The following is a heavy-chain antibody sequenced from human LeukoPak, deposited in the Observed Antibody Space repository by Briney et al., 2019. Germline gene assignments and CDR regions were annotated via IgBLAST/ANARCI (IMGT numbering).Heavy chain of an antibody. CDR1: GYTFTSYD. D-gene: IGHD2-21*02. V-gene: IGHV1-8*03. Sequence: ASVKVSCKASGYTFTSYDINWVRQATGQGLEWMGWMNPNSGNTGYAQKFQGRVTITRNTSISTAYMELSSLRSEDTAVYYCARDSRAYCGGDCYDTRFDPWGQGTLVTVSS. CDR2: MNPNSGNT. J-gene: IGHJ5*02. CDR3: ARDSRAYCGGDCYDTRFDP.